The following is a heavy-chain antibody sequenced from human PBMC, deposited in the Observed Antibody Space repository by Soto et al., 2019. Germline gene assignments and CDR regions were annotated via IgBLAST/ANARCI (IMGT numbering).Heavy chain of an antibody. CDR2: IYYSGST. D-gene: IGHD2-15*01. V-gene: IGHV4-59*01. CDR1: GGSISSYY. CDR3: ARASRVGYCSGGSCYDAFDI. Sequence: SETLSLTCTVSGGSISSYYWSWIRQPPGKGLEWIGYIYYSGSTNYNPSLKSRVTISVDTSKNQFSLKLSSVTAADTAVYYCARASRVGYCSGGSCYDAFDIWGQGTMVTVSS. J-gene: IGHJ3*02.